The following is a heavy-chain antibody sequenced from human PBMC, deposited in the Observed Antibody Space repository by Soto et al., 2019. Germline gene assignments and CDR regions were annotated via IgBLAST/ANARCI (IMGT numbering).Heavy chain of an antibody. CDR3: AKDPTYDSSGYYFYYGPDV. Sequence: QEQLVESGGGVIQPGRSLRLSCAASGFTFSTYGMHWVRQAPGKGLEWVGLISYDGRYKYYPDSVKGRFTISRDNSKNTLYLEMNSLRPEDMAVYYCAKDPTYDSSGYYFYYGPDVWGQGTTVTVTS. J-gene: IGHJ6*02. CDR1: GFTFSTYG. CDR2: ISYDGRYK. D-gene: IGHD3-22*01. V-gene: IGHV3-30*18.